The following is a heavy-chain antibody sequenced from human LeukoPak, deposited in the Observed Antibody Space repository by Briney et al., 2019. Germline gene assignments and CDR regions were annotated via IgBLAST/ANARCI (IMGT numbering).Heavy chain of an antibody. V-gene: IGHV3-38-3*01. Sequence: PGGSLRLSCAASGFTVSSNEMSWVRQAPGKGLEWVSSISGGSTYYADSRKGRFTISRDNSKNTLYLQMNTLRAEDTAVYYCAKGVKHIVVVTAQHYFDYWGQGTLVTVSS. CDR1: GFTVSSNE. D-gene: IGHD2-21*02. CDR2: ISGGST. J-gene: IGHJ4*02. CDR3: AKGVKHIVVVTAQHYFDY.